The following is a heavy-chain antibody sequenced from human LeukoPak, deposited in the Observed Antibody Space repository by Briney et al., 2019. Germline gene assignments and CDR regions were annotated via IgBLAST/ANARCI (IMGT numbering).Heavy chain of an antibody. D-gene: IGHD3-10*01. J-gene: IGHJ5*02. Sequence: PGGSLRLSCAASGFTFSSYNMNWVRQAPGKGLEWVSSISSSSSYIYYADSVKGRFTISRDNAKNSLYLQMNSLRAEDTAVYYCARDRLLWFGEPSNWFDPWGQGTLVTVSS. CDR2: ISSSSSYI. CDR3: ARDRLLWFGEPSNWFDP. V-gene: IGHV3-21*01. CDR1: GFTFSSYN.